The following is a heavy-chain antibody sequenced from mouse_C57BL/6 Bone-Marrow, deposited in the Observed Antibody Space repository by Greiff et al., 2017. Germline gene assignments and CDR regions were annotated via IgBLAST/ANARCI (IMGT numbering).Heavy chain of an antibody. CDR2: INPSTGGT. V-gene: IGHV1-42*01. CDR3: ARKVRRIFAY. CDR1: GYSFTGYY. Sequence: VQLQQSGPELVKPGASVKLSCKASGYSFTGYYMNWVKQSPEQSLEWIGEINPSTGGTTYNQKFKAKATVTVDKSSSTAYLQLKSLTSEDAAVYYCARKVRRIFAYWGQGTLVTVSA. D-gene: IGHD1-3*01. J-gene: IGHJ3*01.